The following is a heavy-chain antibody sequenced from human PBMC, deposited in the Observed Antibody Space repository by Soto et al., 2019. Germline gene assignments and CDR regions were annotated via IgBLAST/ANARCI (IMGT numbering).Heavy chain of an antibody. V-gene: IGHV3-30-3*01. D-gene: IGHD3-10*01. CDR1: GFTFISYA. CDR3: ARVPYGSGSYYNDYYYGMDV. J-gene: IGHJ6*02. CDR2: ISYDGSNK. Sequence: GVSLSLSCASSGFTFISYAMHWVRQAPGKGLEWVAVISYDGSNKYYVDSVKGRFTVSRDNSKNTVYLEMNNLRAEDTAVYYCARVPYGSGSYYNDYYYGMDVWGQGTTVTVSS.